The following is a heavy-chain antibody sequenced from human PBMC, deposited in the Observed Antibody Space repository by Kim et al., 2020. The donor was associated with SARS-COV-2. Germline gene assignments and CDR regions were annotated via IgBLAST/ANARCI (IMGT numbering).Heavy chain of an antibody. CDR2: INQDGSAK. J-gene: IGHJ3*02. D-gene: IGHD1-26*01. Sequence: GGSLRLSCAASGFTFNNYWMSWVRQAPGEGLECVANINQDGSAKYYVGSVKGRFTVSRDNAENSLYLQMSGLRAKDTAVYYCARDLSGSKDAFDIWGQGTMVTVSS. V-gene: IGHV3-7*03. CDR1: GFTFNNYW. CDR3: ARDLSGSKDAFDI.